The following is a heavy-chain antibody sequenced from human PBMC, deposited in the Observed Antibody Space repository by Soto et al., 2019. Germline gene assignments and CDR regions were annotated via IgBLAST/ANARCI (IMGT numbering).Heavy chain of an antibody. D-gene: IGHD3-22*01. CDR2: IYYSGST. CDR3: ARIYYYDSSGYCDY. CDR1: GGSISSYY. J-gene: IGHJ4*02. V-gene: IGHV4-59*08. Sequence: SETLSLTCTVSGGSISSYYWSWIRQPPGKGLEWIGYIYYSGSTNYNPSLKSRVTISVDTSKNQFSLKLSSVTAADTAVYYCARIYYYDSSGYCDYWGQGTLVTVS.